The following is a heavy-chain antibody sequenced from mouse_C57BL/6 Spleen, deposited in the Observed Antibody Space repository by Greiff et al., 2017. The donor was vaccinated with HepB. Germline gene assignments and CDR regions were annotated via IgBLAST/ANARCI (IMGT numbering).Heavy chain of an antibody. CDR2: IDPNSGGT. D-gene: IGHD1-1*01. J-gene: IGHJ1*03. V-gene: IGHV1-72*01. CDR1: GYTFTSYW. CDR3: ALYYGSSYGDWYFDV. Sequence: QVQLQQPGAELVKPGASVKLSCKASGYTFTSYWMHWVKQRPGRGLEWIGRIDPNSGGTKYNEKFKSKATLTVDKPSSTAYMQLCSLTSEDSAVYYCALYYGSSYGDWYFDVWGTGTTVTVSS.